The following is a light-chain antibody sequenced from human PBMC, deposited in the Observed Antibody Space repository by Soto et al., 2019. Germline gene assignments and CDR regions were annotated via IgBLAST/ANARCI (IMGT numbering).Light chain of an antibody. CDR3: MQSLQTPPT. CDR2: LGV. V-gene: IGKV2-28*01. Sequence: EIVMTQSPLSLPVTPGEPASSSCRSSQSLLHSNGYNYLDWYLQKPGQSPQLLIYLGVDRASGVPDRFSGSGSGTDFTLKISRVEAEDVGVYYCMQSLQTPPTFGQGTKVDIK. CDR1: QSLLHSNGYNY. J-gene: IGKJ1*01.